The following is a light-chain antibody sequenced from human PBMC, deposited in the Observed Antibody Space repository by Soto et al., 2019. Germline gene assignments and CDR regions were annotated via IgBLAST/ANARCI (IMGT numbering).Light chain of an antibody. Sequence: QSALTQPASVSGSPGQSITISCTGTSSDVGGYNYVSWYQQHPDKVPKLLISEVSNRPSGVSNRFSGSKSGNTASLTTSGLQAADEADYFCSSYTSKSTQVFGTGTKLTVL. V-gene: IGLV2-14*01. CDR2: EVS. CDR1: SSDVGGYNY. CDR3: SSYTSKSTQV. J-gene: IGLJ1*01.